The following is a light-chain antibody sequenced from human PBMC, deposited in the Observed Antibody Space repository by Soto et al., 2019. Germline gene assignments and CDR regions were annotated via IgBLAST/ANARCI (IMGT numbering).Light chain of an antibody. J-gene: IGKJ5*01. CDR3: QRFHNWPPIT. CDR2: GAS. Sequence: EIVLTQSPATLSVSPGDRVTLSCRASQSVRSNSAWYQQKPGQVPRLLIYGASNRATGIPARFSGSGSGTEFTLTISSLQSEDFAVYYCQRFHNWPPITFGQGTRLEI. V-gene: IGKV3-15*01. CDR1: QSVRSN.